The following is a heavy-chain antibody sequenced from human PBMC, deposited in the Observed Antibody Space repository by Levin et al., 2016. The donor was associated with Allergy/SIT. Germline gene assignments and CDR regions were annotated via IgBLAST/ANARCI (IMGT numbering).Heavy chain of an antibody. V-gene: IGHV4-31*03. CDR3: ARGDYPTRGFDA. CDR2: IYANGSA. Sequence: SETLSLTCTVSGGSLSSGVYYWSWIRQRPGEGLEWMGFIYANGSACNNPPLESRLTISVDTSNNQFSLKLTSVTAADTAVYYCARGDYPTRGFDAWGQGTLVTVSS. J-gene: IGHJ5*02. D-gene: IGHD3-16*01. CDR1: GGSLSSGVYY.